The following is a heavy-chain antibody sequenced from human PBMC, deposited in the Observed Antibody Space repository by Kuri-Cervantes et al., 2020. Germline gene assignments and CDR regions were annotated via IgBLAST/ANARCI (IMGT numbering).Heavy chain of an antibody. CDR2: IYYSGST. CDR1: GGSISSGGYY. J-gene: IGHJ4*02. D-gene: IGHD1-26*01. V-gene: IGHV4-31*03. CDR3: ARKLIVGSRDFDY. Sequence: LRLSCTVSGGSISSGGYYWSWSRQHPGKGLEWIGYIYYSGSTYYNPSLKSRVTISVDTSKNQFSLRLSSVTAADTAVYYCARKLIVGSRDFDYWGQGTLVTVSS.